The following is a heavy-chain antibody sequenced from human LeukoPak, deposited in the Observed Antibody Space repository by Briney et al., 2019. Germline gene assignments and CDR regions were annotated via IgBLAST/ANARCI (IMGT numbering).Heavy chain of an antibody. J-gene: IGHJ4*02. Sequence: GGSLRLSCAASGFTFDDYAMHWVRQTPGKGLEWVSGINWNSGSIGYADSVKGRFTISRDNAKNSLYLQMNSLRAEDTALYYCAKDPGYYYDSSGIFDYWGQGTLVTVSS. V-gene: IGHV3-9*01. CDR2: INWNSGSI. CDR3: AKDPGYYYDSSGIFDY. CDR1: GFTFDDYA. D-gene: IGHD3-22*01.